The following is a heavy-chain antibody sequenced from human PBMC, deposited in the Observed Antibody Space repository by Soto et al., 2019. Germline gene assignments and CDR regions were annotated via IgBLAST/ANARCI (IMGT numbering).Heavy chain of an antibody. CDR2: MTGRSNYI. V-gene: IGHV3-21*01. CDR1: GFTLSYYG. CDR3: ARVGSSWGYYFDY. Sequence: PVGSLRLSCAASGFTLSYYGMTWVRQAPGKGLEWVSSMTGRSNYIYYADSVKGRFTISRDNAKNSLYLQMNSLRAEDTALYFCARVGSSWGYYFDYWGQGTRVTV. D-gene: IGHD2-2*01. J-gene: IGHJ4*02.